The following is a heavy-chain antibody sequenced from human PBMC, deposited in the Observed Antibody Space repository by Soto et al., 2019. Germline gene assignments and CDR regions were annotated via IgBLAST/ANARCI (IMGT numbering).Heavy chain of an antibody. CDR2: ISGSGGST. Sequence: GGSLRLSCAASGFTFSSYAMSWVRQAPGKGLEWVSAISGSGGSTYYADSVKGRFTISRDNSKNTLYLQMNSLRAEDTAVYYCEKDRRRIQLWTKLDYWGQGTLVTVSS. D-gene: IGHD5-18*01. CDR1: GFTFSSYA. CDR3: EKDRRRIQLWTKLDY. V-gene: IGHV3-23*01. J-gene: IGHJ4*02.